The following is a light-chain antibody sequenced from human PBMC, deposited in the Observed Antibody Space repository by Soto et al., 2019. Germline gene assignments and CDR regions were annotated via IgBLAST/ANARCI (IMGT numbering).Light chain of an antibody. J-gene: IGLJ1*01. CDR1: RSNIGSNT. Sequence: QSVMTQPPSASGTPGQRVTISCSGSRSNIGSNTVNWYQQLPGTAPKLLIYSNNQRPSGVPDRFSGSKSGTSASLAISGLQSEDEADYDCAAWDDSLNGYVFGTGTKLTVL. CDR2: SNN. V-gene: IGLV1-44*01. CDR3: AAWDDSLNGYV.